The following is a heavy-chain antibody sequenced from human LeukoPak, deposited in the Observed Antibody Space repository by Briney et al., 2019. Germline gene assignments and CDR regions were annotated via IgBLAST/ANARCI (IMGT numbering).Heavy chain of an antibody. V-gene: IGHV1-24*01. CDR1: GYTLTELS. Sequence: GASVKVSCKVSGYTLTELSMHWVQQAPGKGLEWMGGFDPEDGETIYAQKFQGRVTMTRDTSTSTVYMELSSLRSEDTAVYYCASPEGYSSSSPFDYWGQGTLVTVSS. J-gene: IGHJ4*02. CDR2: FDPEDGET. CDR3: ASPEGYSSSSPFDY. D-gene: IGHD6-6*01.